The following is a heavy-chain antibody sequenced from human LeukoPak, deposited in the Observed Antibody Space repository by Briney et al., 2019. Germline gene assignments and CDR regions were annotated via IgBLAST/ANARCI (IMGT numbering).Heavy chain of an antibody. CDR3: ARGDSGYDYGFDN. D-gene: IGHD5-12*01. CDR1: GGTFSSHA. CDR2: IIPIFGAT. Sequence: SVKVSCKASGGTFSSHAISWVRQAPGQGLEWVGGIIPIFGATNYAQKFQGRVTITTDESTSTGYMELRSLRSDDTAVYYCARGDSGYDYGFDNWGQGTLVTVSS. V-gene: IGHV1-69*05. J-gene: IGHJ4*02.